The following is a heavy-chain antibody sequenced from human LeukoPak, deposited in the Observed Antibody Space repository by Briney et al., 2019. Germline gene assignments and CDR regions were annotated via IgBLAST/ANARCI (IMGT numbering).Heavy chain of an antibody. CDR1: GYSFTSYW. D-gene: IGHD6-19*01. V-gene: IGHV5-10-1*01. CDR3: ARQAQWLVRGLD. J-gene: IGHJ4*02. Sequence: GESLKISCKGSGYSFTSYWISWVRQMPGKGLEWMGRIDPSDSYTNYSPSFQGHVTISADKSISAAYLQWSSLKASDTAMYYCARQAQWLVRGLDWGQGTLVTVSS. CDR2: IDPSDSYT.